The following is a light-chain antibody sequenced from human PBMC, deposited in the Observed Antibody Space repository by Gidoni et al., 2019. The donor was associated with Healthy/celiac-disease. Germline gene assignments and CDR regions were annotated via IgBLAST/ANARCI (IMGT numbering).Light chain of an antibody. V-gene: IGLV3-25*03. CDR2: NDS. CDR1: ALPKQY. Sequence: SYELTQPPSVSVSPGQTARITCSGDALPKQYAYWYQPKPGQAPVLVIYNDSERPSAIPERCSGSSSGTTVTLTISGVQAEDEADYYCQSADSSGTYHVVFGGGTKLTVL. CDR3: QSADSSGTYHVV. J-gene: IGLJ2*01.